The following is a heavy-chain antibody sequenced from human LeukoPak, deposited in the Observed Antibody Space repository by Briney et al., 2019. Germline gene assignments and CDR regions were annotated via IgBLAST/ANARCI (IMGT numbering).Heavy chain of an antibody. Sequence: GSLLLSCAASGFTVSSNYMSWVRQAPGKGLEWVSVIYSGGSTYYADSVKGRFTISRDNYKNTLYLQMNNLRAEDTAVYYCAREGGAGGTIDYWGQGTLVTVSS. J-gene: IGHJ4*02. V-gene: IGHV3-53*01. CDR2: IYSGGST. CDR1: GFTVSSNY. D-gene: IGHD2-8*01. CDR3: AREGGAGGTIDY.